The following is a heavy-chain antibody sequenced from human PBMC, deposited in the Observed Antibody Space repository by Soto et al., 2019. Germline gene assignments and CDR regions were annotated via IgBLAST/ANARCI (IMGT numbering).Heavy chain of an antibody. Sequence: APVKVSCKASGFTFTSSAVQWVRQARGQRLEWIGWIVVGSGNTNYAQKFQERVTITRDMSTSTAYMELSSLRSEDTAVYYCAAAHYYDFWSGYSSPWYYFDYWGQGTLVTVSS. CDR2: IVVGSGNT. V-gene: IGHV1-58*01. CDR3: AAAHYYDFWSGYSSPWYYFDY. D-gene: IGHD3-3*01. J-gene: IGHJ4*02. CDR1: GFTFTSSA.